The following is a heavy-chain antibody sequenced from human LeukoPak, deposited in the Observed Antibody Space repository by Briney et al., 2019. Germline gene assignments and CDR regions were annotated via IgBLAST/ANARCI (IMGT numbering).Heavy chain of an antibody. Sequence: ASVKVSCKASGYTFTSYDINWVRQATGQGLEWMGWMNPNSGNTGYAQKFQGRVTITRNTSISTAYMELSSLRSEDTAVYYCARGHPYYDFWSGYKRGYNWFDPWGQGTLVTVSS. CDR2: MNPNSGNT. J-gene: IGHJ5*02. CDR3: ARGHPYYDFWSGYKRGYNWFDP. CDR1: GYTFTSYD. D-gene: IGHD3-3*01. V-gene: IGHV1-8*03.